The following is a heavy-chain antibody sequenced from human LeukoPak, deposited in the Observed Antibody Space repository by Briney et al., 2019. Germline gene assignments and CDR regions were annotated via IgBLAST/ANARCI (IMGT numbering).Heavy chain of an antibody. J-gene: IGHJ4*02. V-gene: IGHV3-21*01. Sequence: GGSLRLSCAASGFTFSSYSMNWVRQAPGKGLEWVSSISSSSRYIYYADSVKGRFTISRDNAKNSLYLQMNSLRAEDTAVYYCASMREYSSSSGGSKKNWGQGTLVTVSS. D-gene: IGHD6-6*01. CDR3: ASMREYSSSSGGSKKN. CDR2: ISSSSRYI. CDR1: GFTFSSYS.